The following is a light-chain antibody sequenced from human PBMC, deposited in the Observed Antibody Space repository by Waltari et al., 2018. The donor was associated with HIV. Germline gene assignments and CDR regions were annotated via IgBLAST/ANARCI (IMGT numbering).Light chain of an antibody. CDR2: DVS. CDR3: CSYAGSYTFVV. V-gene: IGLV2-11*01. CDR1: SSAVGGYNY. Sequence: QSALTQPRSVSGSPGQSVTISCTGTSSAVGGYNYVSWYQQHPGKAAKIMIYDVSKRRSGVPDRFSGYKSGNTASRTISGLQTEDEADYYCCSYAGSYTFVVFGGGTKLTVL. J-gene: IGLJ2*01.